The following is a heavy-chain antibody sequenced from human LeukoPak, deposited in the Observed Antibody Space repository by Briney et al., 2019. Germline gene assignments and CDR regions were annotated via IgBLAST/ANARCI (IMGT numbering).Heavy chain of an antibody. J-gene: IGHJ3*02. CDR1: GFSVSSSF. V-gene: IGHV3-53*01. CDR2: IYSIGST. D-gene: IGHD5/OR15-5a*01. Sequence: GGSLRLSCAASGFSVSSSFMSWVRQAPGKGLEWVSVIYSIGSTFYADSVKGRFTISRDNSKNTLYLHMNSLRAEDTAVYYCARDRVYLRREDAFDIWGQGTMVTVSS. CDR3: ARDRVYLRREDAFDI.